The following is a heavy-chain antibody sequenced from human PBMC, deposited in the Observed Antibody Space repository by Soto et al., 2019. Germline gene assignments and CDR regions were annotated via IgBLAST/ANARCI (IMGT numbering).Heavy chain of an antibody. Sequence: GGSLRLASAASGCKFRDLGMHCLRQAPGKGLEWVAILRYDGSNKYYADSVKGRFTISRDNSQNTLYLQMDSLRVEDTAVYYCARDGVGATTFYGYFDYWGQGILVTVSS. D-gene: IGHD1-26*01. V-gene: IGHV3-30*02. J-gene: IGHJ4*02. CDR2: LRYDGSNK. CDR1: GCKFRDLG. CDR3: ARDGVGATTFYGYFDY.